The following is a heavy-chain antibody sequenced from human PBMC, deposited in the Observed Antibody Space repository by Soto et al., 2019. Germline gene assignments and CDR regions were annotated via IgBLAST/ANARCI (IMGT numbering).Heavy chain of an antibody. D-gene: IGHD3-22*01. CDR2: IYYTGTT. Sequence: QVQLQESGPGLVKPSETLSLTCTVSGGSIRDYYWGWIRQSPGKGLDWIGYIYYTGTTKYNPSLKSRVTISVDSSKNQFSLKLDSVTAADTAVYYCARLGGYYPAFDSWGQGTLVTVSS. CDR3: ARLGGYYPAFDS. J-gene: IGHJ4*02. V-gene: IGHV4-59*08. CDR1: GGSIRDYY.